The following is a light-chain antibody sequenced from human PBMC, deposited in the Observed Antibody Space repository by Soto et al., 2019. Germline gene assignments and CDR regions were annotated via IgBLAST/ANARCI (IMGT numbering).Light chain of an antibody. CDR2: DVS. J-gene: IGLJ2*01. Sequence: QSALTRRASVSGSPGQSITISCTGTSSDVGGYNYVSWYQQHPGKAPKLIIYDVSNRPSGVSNRFSGSKSGNTASLTISGLQAEDEADYYCSSYTGSSTYVVFGAGTKLTVL. CDR1: SSDVGGYNY. V-gene: IGLV2-14*01. CDR3: SSYTGSSTYVV.